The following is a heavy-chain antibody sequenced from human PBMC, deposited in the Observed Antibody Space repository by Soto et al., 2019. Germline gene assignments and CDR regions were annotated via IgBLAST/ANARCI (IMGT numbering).Heavy chain of an antibody. CDR3: TRADLTVTLSVFDP. J-gene: IGHJ5*02. CDR2: ISDDGSSK. CDR1: GFIFSSYG. D-gene: IGHD4-17*01. V-gene: IGHV3-30-3*01. Sequence: QVQLVESGGGVVQPGRSLRLSCAASGFIFSSYGMHWVRQAPGKELEWVALISDDGSSKYYADSVKGRFTISRDNSKNTLYLQMNSLSAEDTAVYYCTRADLTVTLSVFDPWGQGTLVTVSS.